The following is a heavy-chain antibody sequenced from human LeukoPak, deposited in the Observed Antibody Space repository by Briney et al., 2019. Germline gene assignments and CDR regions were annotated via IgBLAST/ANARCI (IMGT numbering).Heavy chain of an antibody. CDR2: ISYDGSNK. Sequence: GGSLRLSCAASGFTFTSYGMHWVRQAPGKGLEWVAVISYDGSNKYYADSVKGRFTISRDTSKNTLFLQMESLRAEDTAVYYCAKGRHYYGSGYDAFDIWGQGTMVTVSS. V-gene: IGHV3-30*18. CDR1: GFTFTSYG. CDR3: AKGRHYYGSGYDAFDI. J-gene: IGHJ3*02. D-gene: IGHD3-10*01.